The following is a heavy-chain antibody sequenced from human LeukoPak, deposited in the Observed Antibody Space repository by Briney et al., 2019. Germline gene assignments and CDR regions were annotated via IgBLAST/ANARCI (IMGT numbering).Heavy chain of an antibody. CDR1: GFTFSTYW. CDR2: INSDGSNT. Sequence: GGSLTLSCAASGFTFSTYWMHWVRQAPGKGLVWVSRINSDGSNTNYADSVKGRFTISRDNAKNTLYLQMDSLGAEDTAVYYCVQEINRGDRRYFDYWGQGTLVTVSS. J-gene: IGHJ4*02. D-gene: IGHD1-14*01. CDR3: VQEINRGDRRYFDY. V-gene: IGHV3-74*01.